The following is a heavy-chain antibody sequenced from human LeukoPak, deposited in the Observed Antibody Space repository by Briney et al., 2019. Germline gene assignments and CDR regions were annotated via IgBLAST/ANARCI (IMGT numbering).Heavy chain of an antibody. D-gene: IGHD2-15*01. CDR3: ANLDLRSGDAFDI. V-gene: IGHV3-30*18. CDR2: ISYDGSNK. J-gene: IGHJ3*02. CDR1: GFTFSSYG. Sequence: PGRSLRLSCAASGFTFSSYGMHWVRQAPGKGLEWVAVISYDGSNKYYADSVKGRFTISRDNSKNTLYLQMNSLRAEDTAVYYCANLDLRSGDAFDIWGQGTMVTVSS.